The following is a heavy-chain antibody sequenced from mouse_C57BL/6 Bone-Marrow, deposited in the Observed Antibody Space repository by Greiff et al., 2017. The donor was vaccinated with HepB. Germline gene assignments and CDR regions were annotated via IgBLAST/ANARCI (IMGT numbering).Heavy chain of an antibody. V-gene: IGHV14-2*01. D-gene: IGHD2-3*01. CDR2: IDPEDGET. J-gene: IGHJ3*01. CDR3: ASRWFSGFAY. Sequence: EVQLVESGAELVKPGASVKLSCTASGFNIKDYYMHWVKQRTEQGLEWIGRIDPEDGETKYAPKFQGKATITAYTTSNTAYLQISSLTSEDTAVYYCASRWFSGFAYWGQGTLVTVSA. CDR1: GFNIKDYY.